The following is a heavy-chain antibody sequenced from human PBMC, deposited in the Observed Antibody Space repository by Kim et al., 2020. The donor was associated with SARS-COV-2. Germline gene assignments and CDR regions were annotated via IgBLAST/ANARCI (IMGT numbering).Heavy chain of an antibody. J-gene: IGHJ6*02. CDR1: GGSISSSSYY. Sequence: SETLSLTCTVSGGSISSSSYYWGWIRQPPGKGLEWIGSIYYSGSTYYNPSLKSRVTISVDTSKNQFSLKLSSVTAADTAVYCCARDIGSSGWSGYYYYGMDVWGQGTTVTVSS. CDR2: IYYSGST. D-gene: IGHD6-19*01. V-gene: IGHV4-39*07. CDR3: ARDIGSSGWSGYYYYGMDV.